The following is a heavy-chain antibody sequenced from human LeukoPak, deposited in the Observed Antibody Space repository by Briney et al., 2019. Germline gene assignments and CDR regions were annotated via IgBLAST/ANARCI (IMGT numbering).Heavy chain of an antibody. CDR2: IYYSGTT. CDR3: ARSVSGSYGSFDI. V-gene: IGHV4-39*07. CDR1: GGSISDSIYY. D-gene: IGHD1-26*01. Sequence: SETLSLTCTVSGGSISDSIYYWGWIRQPPGKGLEWIGSIYYSGTTYYSPSLESRVTLSVGNSKTHFSLNLGSVTAADTAMYYCARSVSGSYGSFDIWGQGTMVTVSS. J-gene: IGHJ3*02.